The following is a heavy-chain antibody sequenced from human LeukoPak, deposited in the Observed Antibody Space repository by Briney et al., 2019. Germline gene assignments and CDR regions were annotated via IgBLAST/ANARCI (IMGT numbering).Heavy chain of an antibody. CDR3: AKDGGQGADY. D-gene: IGHD3-16*01. Sequence: GGSLRLSCAASGFTFNNYAMSWVRQAPGKGLEWVSAISGSGRSTYYADSVKGRFTISRDNSKNTLYLQMNSLRAEDMAVYYCAKDGGQGADYWGQGTLVSVSS. CDR1: GFTFNNYA. V-gene: IGHV3-23*01. J-gene: IGHJ4*02. CDR2: ISGSGRST.